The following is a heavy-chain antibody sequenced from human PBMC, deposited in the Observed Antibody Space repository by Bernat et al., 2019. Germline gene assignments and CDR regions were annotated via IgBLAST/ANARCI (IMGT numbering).Heavy chain of an antibody. D-gene: IGHD3-22*01. Sequence: QLQLQESGPGLVKPSETLSLTCTVSGGSISSSSYYWGWIRQPPGKGLEWIGSIYYSGSTYYNPSLKSRVTISVATSKNQFSLKLSSVTAADTAVYYCAAYYYDSSGYAFFQNINDYWGQGTLVTVSS. V-gene: IGHV4-39*01. CDR1: GGSISSSSYY. CDR2: IYYSGST. J-gene: IGHJ4*02. CDR3: AAYYYDSSGYAFFQNINDY.